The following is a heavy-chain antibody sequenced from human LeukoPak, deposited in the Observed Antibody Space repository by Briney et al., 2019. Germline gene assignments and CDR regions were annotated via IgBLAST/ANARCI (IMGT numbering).Heavy chain of an antibody. V-gene: IGHV4-59*01. CDR3: ARVTGYMIEDYFDY. J-gene: IGHJ4*02. Sequence: SETLSLTCTVSGGSISSYYWSWIRQPPGKGLEWIGYIYYSGSTNYNPSLKGRVTISVDTSKNQFSLRLSSVTAADTAVYYCARVTGYMIEDYFDYWGQGTLVTVSS. D-gene: IGHD3-22*01. CDR2: IYYSGST. CDR1: GGSISSYY.